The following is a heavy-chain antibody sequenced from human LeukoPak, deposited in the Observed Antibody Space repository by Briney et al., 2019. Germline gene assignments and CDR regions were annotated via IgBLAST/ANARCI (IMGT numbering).Heavy chain of an antibody. CDR1: GFTFSSYE. D-gene: IGHD2-2*01. CDR2: ISSSGSTR. Sequence: QAGGSLRLSCAASGFTFSSYEMNWVRQAPGKGLEWVSYISSSGSTRYYVDSVKGRFTISRDNAKNSLYLQMNSLRAEDTAVYYCARDTYQLPEIYYYYYYMDVWGKGTTVTISS. V-gene: IGHV3-48*03. J-gene: IGHJ6*03. CDR3: ARDTYQLPEIYYYYYYMDV.